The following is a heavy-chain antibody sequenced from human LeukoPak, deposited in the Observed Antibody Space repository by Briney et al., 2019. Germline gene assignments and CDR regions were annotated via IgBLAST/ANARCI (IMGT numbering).Heavy chain of an antibody. CDR3: AKEGDYYGSGSQTIN. J-gene: IGHJ4*02. V-gene: IGHV3-23*01. Sequence: GGSLRLSCAASGFTLSSNAMSWVRQAPGKGLEWVSAISGSGGSTYYADSVKGRFTISRDNSKNTLYLQMNSLRAEDTAVYYCAKEGDYYGSGSQTINWGQGTLVTVSS. CDR2: ISGSGGST. D-gene: IGHD3-10*01. CDR1: GFTLSSNA.